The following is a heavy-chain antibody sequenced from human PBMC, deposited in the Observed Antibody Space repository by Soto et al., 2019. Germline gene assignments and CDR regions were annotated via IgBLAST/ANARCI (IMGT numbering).Heavy chain of an antibody. CDR3: AHDQRTTTRPLGDSDY. J-gene: IGHJ4*02. V-gene: IGHV3-21*01. D-gene: IGHD1-7*01. CDR1: GFTFSSYS. CDR2: ISSSSSYI. Sequence: EVQLVESGGGRVKPGGSLRLSCAASGFTFSSYSMNWVRQAPGKGLEWVSSISSSSSYIYYADSVKGRFTISRDNAKESLNLQMNSLRAEDAAVYYCAHDQRTTTRPLGDSDYWGQGTLVTVSS.